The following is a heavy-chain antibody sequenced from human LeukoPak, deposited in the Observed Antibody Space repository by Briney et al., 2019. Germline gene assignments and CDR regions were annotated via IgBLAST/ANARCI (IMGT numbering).Heavy chain of an antibody. D-gene: IGHD3-22*01. J-gene: IGHJ4*02. CDR1: GFTFSSYS. Sequence: PGGSLRLSCAASGFTFSSYSMNWVRQAPGKGLEWVSSISSSSSYIYYADSVKGRFTISRDNAKNSLYLQMNSLRAEDTAVYYCARKKTYYYDSSGLDYWGQGTLVTVSS. CDR3: ARKKTYYYDSSGLDY. CDR2: ISSSSSYI. V-gene: IGHV3-21*01.